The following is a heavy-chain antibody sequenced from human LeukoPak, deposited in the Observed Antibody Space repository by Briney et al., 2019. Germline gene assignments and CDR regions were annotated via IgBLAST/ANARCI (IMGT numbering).Heavy chain of an antibody. D-gene: IGHD3-16*01. CDR3: AKRQAVEGGSDY. CDR1: GFTFSSYA. CDR2: ISAGGGST. J-gene: IGHJ4*02. V-gene: IGHV3-23*01. Sequence: GGSLRLSCAASGFTFSSYAMTWVRQAPGKGLEWVSAISAGGGSTYYADSVKGRFTISRDNSKNTLYLQMNSLRADDTAVYYCAKRQAVEGGSDYWGQGTLVTASS.